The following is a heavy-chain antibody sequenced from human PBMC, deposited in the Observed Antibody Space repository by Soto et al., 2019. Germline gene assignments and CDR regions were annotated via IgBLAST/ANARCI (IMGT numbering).Heavy chain of an antibody. CDR1: GGPMRTYY. V-gene: IGHV4-59*01. D-gene: IGHD2-2*03. CDR2: IYYSGST. J-gene: IGHJ6*02. Sequence: PSETLSLTYNASGGPMRTYYWSWIRQPPGKGLEWMGYIYYSGSTDHNPSLKSRVTISADMSRNQFSLKLSSVTAADTAVYYCARLNGYCVSTNCHGYYGMDVWGQGTTVT. CDR3: ARLNGYCVSTNCHGYYGMDV.